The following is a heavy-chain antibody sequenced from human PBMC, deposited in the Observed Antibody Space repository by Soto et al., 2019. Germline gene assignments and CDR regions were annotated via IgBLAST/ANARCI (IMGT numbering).Heavy chain of an antibody. CDR2: IWYDGSNK. Sequence: PGGSLRLSCAASGFTFSSYGMHWVRQAPGKGLEWVAVIWYDGSNKYYADSVKGRFTISRDNSKNTLYLQMNSLRAEDTAVYYCARLRPLEEGSCYPSCDAFAIRGPGTMVTLS. CDR3: ARLRPLEEGSCYPSCDAFAI. J-gene: IGHJ3*02. V-gene: IGHV3-33*01. CDR1: GFTFSSYG. D-gene: IGHD2-15*01.